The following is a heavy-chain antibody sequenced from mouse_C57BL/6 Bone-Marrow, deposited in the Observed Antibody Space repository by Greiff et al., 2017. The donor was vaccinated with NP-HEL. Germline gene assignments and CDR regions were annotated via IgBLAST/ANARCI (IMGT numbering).Heavy chain of an antibody. CDR2: INPYNGGT. Sequence: EVQLVESGPVLVKPGASVKMSCKASGYTFTDYYMNWVKQSHGKSLEWIGVINPYNGGTSYNQKFKGKATLTVDKSSSTAYMELNSLTSEDSAVYYCARSSYYYGSSFFAYWGQGTLVTVSA. J-gene: IGHJ3*01. V-gene: IGHV1-19*01. CDR1: GYTFTDYY. CDR3: ARSSYYYGSSFFAY. D-gene: IGHD1-1*01.